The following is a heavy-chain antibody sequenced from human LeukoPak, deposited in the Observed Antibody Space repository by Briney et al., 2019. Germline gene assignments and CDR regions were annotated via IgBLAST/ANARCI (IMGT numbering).Heavy chain of an antibody. Sequence: SETLSLTCTVSGGSFSTYYWSWIRQPPGKGLEWIGYIYYSGSTDYNPSLKSRVTMSLDTSKSQFSLNLSSVTAADTAVYYCTRAVITFGAAVAKGFDRWGQGTLVTVSS. V-gene: IGHV4-59*01. J-gene: IGHJ4*02. CDR3: TRAVITFGAAVAKGFDR. CDR1: GGSFSTYY. CDR2: IYYSGST. D-gene: IGHD3-16*01.